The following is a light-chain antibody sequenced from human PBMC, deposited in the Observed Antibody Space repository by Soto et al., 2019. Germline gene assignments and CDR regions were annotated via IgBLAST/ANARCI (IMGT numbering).Light chain of an antibody. J-gene: IGLJ2*01. Sequence: QSALTQPDSVSGSPGQSITIFCTGTSTDPATYDLVSWYQQHPGKAPQLIIYEVAKRPSGVSARFSGSQSGDTASLTISGLQAADEAYYYCCSRLFGGGTKLTVL. V-gene: IGLV2-23*02. CDR2: EVA. CDR1: STDPATYDL. CDR3: CSRL.